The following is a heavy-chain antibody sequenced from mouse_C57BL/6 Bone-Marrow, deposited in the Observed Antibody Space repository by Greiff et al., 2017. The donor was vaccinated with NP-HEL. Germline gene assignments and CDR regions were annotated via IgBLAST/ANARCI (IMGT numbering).Heavy chain of an antibody. Sequence: QVQLQQSGPELVKPGASVKISCKASGYAFSSSWMNWVKQRPGKGLEWIGRIYPGDGDTNYNGKFKGKATLTADKSSSTAYMQLSSLTSEDSAVYFCATSWYYGSTYWYFDVWGTGTTVTVSS. J-gene: IGHJ1*03. CDR3: ATSWYYGSTYWYFDV. D-gene: IGHD1-1*01. V-gene: IGHV1-82*01. CDR1: GYAFSSSW. CDR2: IYPGDGDT.